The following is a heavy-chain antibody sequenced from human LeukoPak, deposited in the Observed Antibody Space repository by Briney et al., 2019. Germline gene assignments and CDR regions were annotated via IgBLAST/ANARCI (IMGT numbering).Heavy chain of an antibody. V-gene: IGHV3-11*04. CDR1: GFTFSDSY. CDR3: AKGGSRTPVDY. Sequence: GGSLRLSCAASGFTFSDSYMTWVRQAPGKGVEWVAYISGSGHDINYSDSVKGRFTISRDNAKNSLYLQMSSLRVEDTAVYYCAKGGSRTPVDYWGQGTLVTVSS. CDR2: ISGSGHDI. D-gene: IGHD1-14*01. J-gene: IGHJ4*02.